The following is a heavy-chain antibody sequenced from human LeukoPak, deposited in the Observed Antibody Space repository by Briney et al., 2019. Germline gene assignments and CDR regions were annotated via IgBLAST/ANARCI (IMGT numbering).Heavy chain of an antibody. CDR2: ISSGSINI. CDR1: GFTFNTYN. CDR3: VREIVIRDSSGYPMDV. V-gene: IGHV3-21*01. D-gene: IGHD3-22*01. J-gene: IGHJ6*04. Sequence: GGSLRLSCAASGFTFNTYNMNWVRQAPGKGLEWVSAISSGSINIKYADSVEGRFTISRDNAKNSLYLQMNSLRADDTAVYYCVREIVIRDSSGYPMDVWGKGTTVTVSS.